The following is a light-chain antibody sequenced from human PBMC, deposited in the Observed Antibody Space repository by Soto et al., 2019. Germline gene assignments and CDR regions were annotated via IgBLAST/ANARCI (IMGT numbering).Light chain of an antibody. CDR3: QKYNSALT. CDR1: QRITNNY. Sequence: EIVLTQSPGTLSLSPGERATLSCRASQRITNNYSAWYQQKPGQAPRLLIYYASSRATGIPDRFSGSGSGTDFTLTISSLQPEDAATYYCQKYNSALTFGPGTRVDIK. CDR2: YAS. J-gene: IGKJ3*01. V-gene: IGKV3-20*01.